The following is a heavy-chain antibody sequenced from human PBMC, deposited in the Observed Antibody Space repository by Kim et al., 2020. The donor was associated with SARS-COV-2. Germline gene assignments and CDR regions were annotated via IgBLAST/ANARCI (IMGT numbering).Heavy chain of an antibody. CDR1: GFTFSSYA. V-gene: IGHV3-23*01. Sequence: GGSLRLSCAASGFTFSSYAMSWVRQAPGKGLEWVSAISGSGGSTYYADSVKGRFTISRDNSKNTLYLQMNSLRAEDTAVYYCAKGGNHVVVVALTRYWGQGTLVTVSS. J-gene: IGHJ4*02. CDR3: AKGGNHVVVVALTRY. D-gene: IGHD2-15*01. CDR2: ISGSGGST.